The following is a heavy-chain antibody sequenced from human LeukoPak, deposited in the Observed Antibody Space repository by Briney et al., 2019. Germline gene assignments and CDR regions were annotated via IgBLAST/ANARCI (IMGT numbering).Heavy chain of an antibody. Sequence: SETLSLTCTVSSCSISTYYWTWIRQPAGKGLEWIGRFSTSGIANYNPSLKSRVTMSVDTSKNQFFLKLNSVTAADTAVYYCMRDGPSWGLLWGQGALVTVSS. V-gene: IGHV4-4*07. CDR3: MRDGPSWGLL. J-gene: IGHJ4*02. CDR1: SCSISTYY. D-gene: IGHD7-27*01. CDR2: FSTSGIA.